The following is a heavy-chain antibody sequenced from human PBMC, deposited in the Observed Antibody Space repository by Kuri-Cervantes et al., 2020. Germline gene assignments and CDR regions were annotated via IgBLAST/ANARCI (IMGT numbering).Heavy chain of an antibody. J-gene: IGHJ6*03. CDR1: GGSISSYY. CDR2: IYYSGST. CDR3: AREFFSNYDPATPDYYYYYMDV. V-gene: IGHV4-59*01. D-gene: IGHD4-11*01. Sequence: SETLSLTCTVSGGSISSYYWSWIRQPPGKGVEWIGYIYYSGSTNYNPSLKSRVTISVDTSKNQFSLKLSSVTAADTAVYYCAREFFSNYDPATPDYYYYYMDVWGKGTTVTVSS.